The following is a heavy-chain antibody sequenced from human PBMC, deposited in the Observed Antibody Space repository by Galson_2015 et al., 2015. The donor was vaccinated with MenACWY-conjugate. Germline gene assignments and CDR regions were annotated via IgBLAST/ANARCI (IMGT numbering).Heavy chain of an antibody. CDR3: AKVIYGARYYFEH. CDR1: GFDFDDYA. D-gene: IGHD3/OR15-3a*01. V-gene: IGHV3-23*01. Sequence: SLRLSCAASGFDFDDYAMSWVRQAPGKGLQWVAGVGRGGGSTIYTDTVRGRFTISRDNSKNTLDLQMDSLRVEDTAVYYCAKVIYGARYYFEHWGQGSLVIVTS. CDR2: VGRGGGST. J-gene: IGHJ4*02.